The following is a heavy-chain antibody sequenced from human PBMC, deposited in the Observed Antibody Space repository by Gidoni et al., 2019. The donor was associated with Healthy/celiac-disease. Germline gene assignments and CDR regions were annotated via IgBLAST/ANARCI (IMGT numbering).Heavy chain of an antibody. CDR2: INHSGST. D-gene: IGHD1-26*01. CDR1: GGSFSGYY. J-gene: IGHJ6*03. Sequence: QVQLQQWGAGLLKPSETLSLTCAVYGGSFSGYYWSWIRQPPGKGLEWIGEINHSGSTNYNPSLKSRVTISVDTSKNQFSLKLSSVTAADTAVYYCARGQSGSYGSYYYYYMDVWGKGTTVTVSS. V-gene: IGHV4-34*01. CDR3: ARGQSGSYGSYYYYYMDV.